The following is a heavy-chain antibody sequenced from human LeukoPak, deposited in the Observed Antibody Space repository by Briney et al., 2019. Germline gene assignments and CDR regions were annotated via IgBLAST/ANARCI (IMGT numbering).Heavy chain of an antibody. Sequence: SVTVSCKASGGTFSSYAISWVRQAPGQGLEWMGGIIPIFGTANYAQKFQGRVTITTDESTSTAYMELSSLRSEDTAVYYCARVRIAAAGHFDYWGQGTLVTVSS. J-gene: IGHJ4*02. CDR3: ARVRIAAAGHFDY. CDR2: IIPIFGTA. D-gene: IGHD6-13*01. CDR1: GGTFSSYA. V-gene: IGHV1-69*05.